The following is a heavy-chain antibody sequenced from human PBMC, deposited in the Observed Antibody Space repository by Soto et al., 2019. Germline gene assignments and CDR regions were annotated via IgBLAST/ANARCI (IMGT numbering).Heavy chain of an antibody. J-gene: IGHJ6*03. V-gene: IGHV3-30*18. D-gene: IGHD3-3*01. CDR1: GFTFSSYG. CDR3: AKGSTNYYDFWSGYYNLTLDLYHYYYYYYMDV. CDR2: ISYDGSNK. Sequence: GGSLRLSCAASGFTFSSYGMHWVRQAPGKGLEWVAVISYDGSNKYYADSVKGRFTISRDNSKNTLYLQMNSLRAEDTAVYYCAKGSTNYYDFWSGYYNLTLDLYHYYYYYYMDVWGKGTTVTVSS.